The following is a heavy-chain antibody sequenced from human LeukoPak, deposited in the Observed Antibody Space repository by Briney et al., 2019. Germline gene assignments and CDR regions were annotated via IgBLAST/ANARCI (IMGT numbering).Heavy chain of an antibody. CDR2: VRPDGREQ. V-gene: IGHV3-7*01. CDR3: AREGESYPDLDY. J-gene: IGHJ4*02. Sequence: PGGSLRLSCSASGFTFNTYWMSWVRQAPGKGLQWVANVRPDGREQRYVDSVKGRFTISRDNAKNLVYLQMNSLRAEDTAVYYCAREGESYPDLDYWGQGTLVTVSS. CDR1: GFTFNTYW. D-gene: IGHD3-10*01.